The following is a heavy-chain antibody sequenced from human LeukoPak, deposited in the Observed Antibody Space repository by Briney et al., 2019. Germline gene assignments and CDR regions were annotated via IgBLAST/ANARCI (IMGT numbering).Heavy chain of an antibody. CDR2: INPNTGGT. D-gene: IGHD3-10*01. J-gene: IGHJ4*02. V-gene: IGHV1-2*02. CDR3: ARDLLLWFGESNDY. Sequence: PAASVKVSCKASGGTFSSYAISWVRQAPGQGLEWMGWINPNTGGTNYAQKFQGRVTMTRDTSISTAYMELSRLRSDDTAVYYCARDLLLWFGESNDYWGQGTLVTVSS. CDR1: GGTFSSYA.